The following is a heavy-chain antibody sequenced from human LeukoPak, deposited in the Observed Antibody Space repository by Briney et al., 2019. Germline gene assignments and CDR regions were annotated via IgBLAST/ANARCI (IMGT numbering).Heavy chain of an antibody. CDR1: GFTFSSYS. D-gene: IGHD1-14*01. CDR2: ISSSSTI. J-gene: IGHJ3*02. V-gene: IGHV3-48*01. Sequence: GGSLRLSCAASGFTFSSYSMSWVRQAPGKGLEWVSYISSSSTIYYADSVKGRFTISRDNAKNSLYLQMNSLRAEDTAVYYCARDHHVDAFDIWGQGTMVTVSS. CDR3: ARDHHVDAFDI.